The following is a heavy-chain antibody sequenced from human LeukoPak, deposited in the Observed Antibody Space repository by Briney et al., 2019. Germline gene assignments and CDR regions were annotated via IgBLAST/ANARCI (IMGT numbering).Heavy chain of an antibody. CDR3: AKDLELAVAGTFDY. Sequence: GGSLRLSCAASGFTFSSYGMRWVRQAPGKGLEWVAVISYDGSNKYYADSVKGRFTISRDNSKNTLYLQMNSLRAEDTAVYYCAKDLELAVAGTFDYWGQGTLVTVSS. J-gene: IGHJ4*02. D-gene: IGHD6-19*01. CDR2: ISYDGSNK. CDR1: GFTFSSYG. V-gene: IGHV3-30*18.